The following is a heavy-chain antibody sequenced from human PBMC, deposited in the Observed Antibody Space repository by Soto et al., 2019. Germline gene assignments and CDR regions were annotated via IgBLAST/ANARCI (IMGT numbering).Heavy chain of an antibody. Sequence: SETLSLTCSVSDDSINSDKYYWGWIRQPPGKGLEWIGYIYYSGSTNYNPSLKSRVTISVDTSKNQFSLKLSSVTAADTAVYYCASHGRHNWFDPWGQGTLVTVSS. J-gene: IGHJ5*02. V-gene: IGHV4-61*05. CDR2: IYYSGST. CDR3: ASHGRHNWFDP. D-gene: IGHD2-8*01. CDR1: DDSINSDKYY.